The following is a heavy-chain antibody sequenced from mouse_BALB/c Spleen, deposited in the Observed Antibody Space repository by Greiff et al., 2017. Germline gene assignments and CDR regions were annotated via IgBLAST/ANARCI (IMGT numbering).Heavy chain of an antibody. V-gene: IGHV14-3*02. CDR3: ARAYYGNYVHMDY. Sequence: VQLQQSGAELVKPGASVKLSCTASGFNIKDTYMHWVKQRPEQGLEWIGRIDPANGNTKYDPKFQGKATITADTSSNTAYLQLSSLTSEDTAVYYCARAYYGNYVHMDYWGQGTSVTVSS. D-gene: IGHD2-1*01. CDR1: GFNIKDTY. J-gene: IGHJ4*01. CDR2: IDPANGNT.